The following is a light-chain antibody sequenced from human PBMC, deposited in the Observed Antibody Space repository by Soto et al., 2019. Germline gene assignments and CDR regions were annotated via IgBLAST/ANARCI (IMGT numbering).Light chain of an antibody. CDR2: HAS. CDR1: QNITNN. CDR3: QQYYGLPPLT. J-gene: IGKJ5*01. Sequence: DIQMTQSPSSLSASIGDRVTITCQASQNITNNLSWYQQKPGKAPNLLIYHASKLAKGVTSRFSGSVSGTDFSVIITRLQREDLATYYCQQYYGLPPLTVGQGTRLEIK. V-gene: IGKV1-33*01.